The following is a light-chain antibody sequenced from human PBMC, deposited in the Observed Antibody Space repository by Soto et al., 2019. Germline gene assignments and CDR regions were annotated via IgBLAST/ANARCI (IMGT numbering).Light chain of an antibody. CDR1: QSVGDFY. J-gene: IGKJ4*01. V-gene: IGKV3D-20*01. Sequence: DIVLAQSPATLSLSPGERATVSCGASQSVGDFYLAWYQQKPGLAPRLLIYDAFYRAAGVPDRFSGGGSETNFTLTISSLEPEDFAVYYCQQYGLSPLLTFGGGTKVEIK. CDR3: QQYGLSPLLT. CDR2: DAF.